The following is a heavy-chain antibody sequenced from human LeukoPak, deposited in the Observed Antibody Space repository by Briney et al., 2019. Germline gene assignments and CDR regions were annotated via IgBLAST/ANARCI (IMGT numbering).Heavy chain of an antibody. J-gene: IGHJ4*02. CDR1: GFTFRSHA. D-gene: IGHD1-26*01. CDR2: IYENGGTT. CDR3: AKSQGGYYY. Sequence: GALRLSCVGSGFTFRSHAMSWVRQAPEKGLEFVSGIYENGGTTYYADSVKGRFTISRDNSKNTLYLQMNSLRAEDTAVYYCAKSQGGYYYWGQGTLVTVSS. V-gene: IGHV3-23*01.